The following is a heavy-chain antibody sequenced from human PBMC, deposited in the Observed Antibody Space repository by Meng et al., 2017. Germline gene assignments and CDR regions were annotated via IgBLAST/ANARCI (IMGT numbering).Heavy chain of an antibody. J-gene: IGHJ3*02. CDR3: ARDPPSGYSSNSPHAFDI. CDR1: GGSVSSSTW. Sequence: QGPRQASGRGLVKPSGTLSLTCAVSGGSVSSSTWWSWVRQPPGKGLEWIGEIYHSGSTNYNPSLKSRVTISVDKSKNQFSLKLSSVTAADTAVYYCARDPPSGYSSNSPHAFDIWGQGTMVTVSS. V-gene: IGHV4-4*02. D-gene: IGHD6-13*01. CDR2: IYHSGST.